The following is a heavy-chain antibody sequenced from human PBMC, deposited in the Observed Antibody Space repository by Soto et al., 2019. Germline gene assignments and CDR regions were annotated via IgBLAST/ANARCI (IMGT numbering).Heavy chain of an antibody. V-gene: IGHV3-9*01. CDR2: ISWNSGSI. CDR1: GFTFDDYA. J-gene: IGHJ3*02. Sequence: GGSLRLSCAASGFTFDDYAMHWVRQAPGKGLEWVSGISWNSGSIGYADSVKGRFTISRYNAKNSLYLQMNSLRAEDTYLYYCAKDIVAALTSGAFDIWGQGTMVTVSS. CDR3: AKDIVAALTSGAFDI. D-gene: IGHD6-6*01.